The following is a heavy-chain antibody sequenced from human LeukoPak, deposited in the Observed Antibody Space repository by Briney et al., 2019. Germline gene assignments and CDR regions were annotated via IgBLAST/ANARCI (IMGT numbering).Heavy chain of an antibody. CDR3: ARGHYYGSGSRSYFDY. Sequence: GGSLRLSCAASGFTFSSYGMSWVRQAPGKGLEWVSYISSSGSTIYYADSVKGRFTISRDNAKNSLYLQMNSLRAEDTAVYYCARGHYYGSGSRSYFDYRGQGTLVTVSS. CDR1: GFTFSSYG. J-gene: IGHJ4*02. CDR2: ISSSGSTI. D-gene: IGHD3-10*01. V-gene: IGHV3-48*04.